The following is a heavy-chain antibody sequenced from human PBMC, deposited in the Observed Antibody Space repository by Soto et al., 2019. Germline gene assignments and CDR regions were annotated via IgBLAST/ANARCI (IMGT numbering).Heavy chain of an antibody. D-gene: IGHD6-19*01. CDR2: IYYGGST. V-gene: IGHV4-59*12. J-gene: IGHJ4*02. CDR1: GGSIISYY. CDR3: ARDRSSGWYRFXY. Sequence: PSETLXLTCTVSGGSIISYYWSWIRQPPGKGLEWIGYIYYGGSTHSNPSLKSRVIISLDTSKNTLYLQMNSLRAEDTAVYYCARDRSSGWYRFXYWGQGTLVXVSS.